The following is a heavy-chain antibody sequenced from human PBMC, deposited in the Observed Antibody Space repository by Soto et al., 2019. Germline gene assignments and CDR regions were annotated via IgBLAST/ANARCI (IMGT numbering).Heavy chain of an antibody. J-gene: IGHJ6*02. CDR2: ISGSGGST. V-gene: IGHV3-23*01. Sequence: GGSLRLSCAASGFTFSSYAMSWVRQAPGKGLEWVSAISGSGGSTYYADSVKGRFTISRDNSKNTLYLQMTSLRAEDTAVYYCAKDPGNSSGWYYQHHYYYYGMDVWGQGTTVTVSS. CDR1: GFTFSSYA. D-gene: IGHD6-19*01. CDR3: AKDPGNSSGWYYQHHYYYYGMDV.